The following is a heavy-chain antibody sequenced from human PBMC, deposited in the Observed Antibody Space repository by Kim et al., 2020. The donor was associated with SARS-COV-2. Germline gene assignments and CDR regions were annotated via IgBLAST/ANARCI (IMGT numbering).Heavy chain of an antibody. D-gene: IGHD2-2*01. J-gene: IGHJ1*01. V-gene: IGHV1-8*01. Sequence: ASVKVSCKASGYTFTSYEINWVRQATGQGLEWMGSMNPKSGDTGFAQKFQGRLTMTRDTSMSTAYMELSSLRSEDTAVYYCARGSVKVPAAAASWGQGTLVTVSS. CDR2: MNPKSGDT. CDR1: GYTFTSYE. CDR3: ARGSVKVPAAAAS.